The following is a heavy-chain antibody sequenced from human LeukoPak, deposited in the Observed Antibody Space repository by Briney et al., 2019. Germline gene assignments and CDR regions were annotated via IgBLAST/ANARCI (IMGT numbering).Heavy chain of an antibody. CDR1: GFTFSSYE. CDR3: ARSMAGDFYYYYSMDV. J-gene: IGHJ6*02. Sequence: GGSLRLSCAASGFTFSSYEMNWVRQAPGKGLEWVSYISSSGSTIYYADSVKGRFTISRDNAKNSLYLQMNSLRAEDTAVYYCARSMAGDFYYYYSMDVWGQGTTVTVSS. D-gene: IGHD2-21*01. CDR2: ISSSGSTI. V-gene: IGHV3-48*03.